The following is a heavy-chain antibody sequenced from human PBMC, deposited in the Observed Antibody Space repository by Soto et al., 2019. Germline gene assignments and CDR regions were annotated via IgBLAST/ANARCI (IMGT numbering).Heavy chain of an antibody. CDR1: GFTLSSYG. D-gene: IGHD1-26*01. Sequence: GGSLRLSCAASGFTLSSYGMHWVRQAPGKGLEWVAVISYDGSNKYYADSVKGRFTISRDNSKNTLYLQMNSLRAEDTAVYYCAKNRGCELYGVFDYWGQGTLVTVSS. CDR2: ISYDGSNK. CDR3: AKNRGCELYGVFDY. J-gene: IGHJ4*02. V-gene: IGHV3-30*18.